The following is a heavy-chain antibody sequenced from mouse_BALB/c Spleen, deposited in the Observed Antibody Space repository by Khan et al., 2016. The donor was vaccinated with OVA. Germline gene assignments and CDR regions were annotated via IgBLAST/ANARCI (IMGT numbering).Heavy chain of an antibody. CDR2: IYPSDSYT. D-gene: IGHD2-1*01. CDR3: TIYGNLAWFAY. J-gene: IGHJ3*01. Sequence: QVQLKQSGAELVRPGASVKLSCKASGYTFTSYWINWVKQRPGQGLEWIGNIYPSDSYTNYNQKFKDKATLTVDKSSSTAYMQLSSPTSEDSAVYYCTIYGNLAWFAYWGQGTLVTVSA. V-gene: IGHV1-69*02. CDR1: GYTFTSYW.